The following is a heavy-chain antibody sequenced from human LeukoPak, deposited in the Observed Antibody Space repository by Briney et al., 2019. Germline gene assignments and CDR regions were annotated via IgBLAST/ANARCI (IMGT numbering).Heavy chain of an antibody. CDR3: ARDLLNEGNHLDY. V-gene: IGHV4-30-4*01. Sequence: SETLSLTCTVSGGSISSGDCYWSWIRQPPGKGLEWIGYIYYSGSTYYNPSLKSRVTISVDTSKNQFSLKLSSVTAADTAVYYCARDLLNEGNHLDYWGQGTLVTVSS. J-gene: IGHJ4*02. D-gene: IGHD4-23*01. CDR2: IYYSGST. CDR1: GGSISSGDCY.